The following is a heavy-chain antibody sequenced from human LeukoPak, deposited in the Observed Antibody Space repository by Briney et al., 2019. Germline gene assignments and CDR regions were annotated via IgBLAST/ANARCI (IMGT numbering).Heavy chain of an antibody. CDR1: GFTFSSYA. CDR2: ISYDGGNK. D-gene: IGHD7-27*01. CDR3: AKDRVPGDPPLGLFDY. V-gene: IGHV3-30-3*01. J-gene: IGHJ4*02. Sequence: QPGGSLRLSCAASGFTFSSYAMHWVRQAPGKGLEWVAVISYDGGNKYYADSVKGRFTISRDNSKNTLYLQMNSLRAEDTAVYYCAKDRVPGDPPLGLFDYWGQGTLVTVSS.